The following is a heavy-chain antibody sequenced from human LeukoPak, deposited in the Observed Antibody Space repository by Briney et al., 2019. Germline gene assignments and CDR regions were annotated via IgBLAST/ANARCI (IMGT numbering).Heavy chain of an antibody. D-gene: IGHD3-10*01. CDR1: GYSFNSYW. CDR2: IYPGDSDT. V-gene: IGHV5-51*01. Sequence: GESLKISCKGSGYSFNSYWIGWVRQMPGKGLEWMGIIYPGDSDTRYSPSFQGQVTISADKSISTAYLQWSSLKASDTAMYYCARRPGYGSGSYRSGFDPWGQGTLVTVSS. CDR3: ARRPGYGSGSYRSGFDP. J-gene: IGHJ5*02.